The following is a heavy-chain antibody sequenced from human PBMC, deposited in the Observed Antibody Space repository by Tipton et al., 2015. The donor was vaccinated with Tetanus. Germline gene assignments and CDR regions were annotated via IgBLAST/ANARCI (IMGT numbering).Heavy chain of an antibody. J-gene: IGHJ6*02. Sequence: SLRLSCEASGFTFSNFGMHWVRQAPGKGPEWVAVVSHDGEVEFYADSVKGRLTVSRDNSRNTVYLQMDRLRFDDTAVYYCARARGYNYLDFYGMDVWGQGTTVTVS. D-gene: IGHD5-24*01. CDR1: GFTFSNFG. CDR3: ARARGYNYLDFYGMDV. V-gene: IGHV3-30*03. CDR2: VSHDGEVE.